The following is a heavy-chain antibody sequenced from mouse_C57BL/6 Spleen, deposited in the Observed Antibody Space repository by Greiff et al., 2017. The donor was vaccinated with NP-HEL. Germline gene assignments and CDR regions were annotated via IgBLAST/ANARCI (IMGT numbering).Heavy chain of an antibody. D-gene: IGHD1-1*01. J-gene: IGHJ2*01. V-gene: IGHV1-82*01. CDR1: GYAFSSSW. CDR3: ARESGIITTVVAHFDY. CDR2: IYPGDGDT. Sequence: QVQLQQSGPELVKPGASVKIPCKASGYAFSSSWMNWVKQRPGKGLEWIGRIYPGDGDTNYNGKFKGKATLTADKSSSTAYMQLSSLTSEDSAVYFCARESGIITTVVAHFDYWGQGTTLTVSS.